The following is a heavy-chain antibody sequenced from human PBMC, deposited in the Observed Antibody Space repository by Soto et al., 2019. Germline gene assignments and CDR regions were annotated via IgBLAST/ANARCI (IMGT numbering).Heavy chain of an antibody. CDR2: IYYSGST. V-gene: IGHV4-59*01. D-gene: IGHD3-22*01. CDR3: AREDFQYDSGVFGVSRWFAP. CDR1: GGSISSYY. Sequence: SETLSLTCTVSGGSISSYYWSWIRQPPGKGLEWIGYIYYSGSTNYNPSLKSRVTISVDTSKNQFSLKLSSVTAADTAVYYCAREDFQYDSGVFGVSRWFAPGGRGTLVPVSS. J-gene: IGHJ5*02.